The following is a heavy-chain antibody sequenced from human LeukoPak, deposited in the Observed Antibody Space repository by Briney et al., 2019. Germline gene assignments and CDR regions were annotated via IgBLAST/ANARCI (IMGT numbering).Heavy chain of an antibody. CDR1: GYKFINYG. D-gene: IGHD6-19*01. CDR2: INAYLRQT. Sequence: ASVKVSCKASGYKFINYGINWVRQAPGQGLEWMGWINAYLRQTTYAQKFQDRVTMTTDTFTSTAYMELSSLTSDDTAVYYCARDLSSGWNDYWGQGTLVTVSS. J-gene: IGHJ4*02. CDR3: ARDLSSGWNDY. V-gene: IGHV1-18*01.